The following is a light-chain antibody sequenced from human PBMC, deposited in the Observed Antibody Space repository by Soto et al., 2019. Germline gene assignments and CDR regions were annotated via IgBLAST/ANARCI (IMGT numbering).Light chain of an antibody. J-gene: IGLJ1*01. CDR2: EVN. V-gene: IGLV2-8*01. CDR3: SSYAGSSNV. Sequence: QSALTQPASASGSPGQSVAISCTGTSSDVGGYNYVSWYQQHPGKAPKLMIYEVNKRPSGVSDRFSGSKSGNTASLTVSGLQAEDEADYYCSSYAGSSNVFGTGTKLTVL. CDR1: SSDVGGYNY.